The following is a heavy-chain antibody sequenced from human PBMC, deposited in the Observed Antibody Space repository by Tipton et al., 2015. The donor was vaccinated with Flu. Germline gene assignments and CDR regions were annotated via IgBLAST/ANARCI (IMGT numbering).Heavy chain of an antibody. CDR3: ARDHGDCSSTSCYIGNWFDP. Sequence: SLRLSCAASGFTFSSYWMHWVRQAPGKGLVWVSRINSDGSSTSYADSVKGRFTISRDNAKNTLYLQMNSLRAEDTAVYYCARDHGDCSSTSCYIGNWFDPWGQGTLVTVSS. D-gene: IGHD2-2*02. CDR1: GFTFSSYW. J-gene: IGHJ5*02. CDR2: INSDGSST. V-gene: IGHV3-74*01.